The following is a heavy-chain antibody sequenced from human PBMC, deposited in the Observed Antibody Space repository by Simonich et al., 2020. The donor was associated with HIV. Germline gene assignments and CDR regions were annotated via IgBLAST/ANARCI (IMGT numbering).Heavy chain of an antibody. D-gene: IGHD6-19*01. CDR3: ARVGGGSGWLHYYYYYMDV. CDR1: GGSISSSNYH. V-gene: IGHV4-39*01. CDR2: INNRGGT. J-gene: IGHJ6*03. Sequence: QLQLQESGPGLVKPSETLSLTCTVSGGSISSSNYHWGWIRQPPGKGLGWIGGINNRGGTNYNPPLKGRVTISVDRSKNQFSLRLGSVTAADTAVYYCARVGGGSGWLHYYYYYMDVWGKGTTVTVSS.